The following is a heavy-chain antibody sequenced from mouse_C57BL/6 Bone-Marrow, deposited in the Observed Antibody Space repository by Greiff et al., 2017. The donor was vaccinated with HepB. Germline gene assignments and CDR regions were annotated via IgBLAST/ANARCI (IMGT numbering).Heavy chain of an antibody. V-gene: IGHV5-17*01. Sequence: EVKLMESGGGLVKPGGSLKLSCAASGFTFSDYGMHWVRQAPEKGLEWVAYISSGSSTIYYADTVKGRFTISRDNAKNTLFLQMTSLRSEDTAMYYCARGDYSNLEGFAYWGQGTLVTVSA. CDR3: ARGDYSNLEGFAY. D-gene: IGHD2-5*01. CDR2: ISSGSSTI. CDR1: GFTFSDYG. J-gene: IGHJ3*01.